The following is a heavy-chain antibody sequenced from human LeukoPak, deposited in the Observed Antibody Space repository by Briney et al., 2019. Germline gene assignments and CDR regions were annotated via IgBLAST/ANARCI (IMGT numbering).Heavy chain of an antibody. CDR1: GYTFTGCY. V-gene: IGHV1-2*02. CDR2: INPNSGGT. D-gene: IGHD6-13*01. Sequence: ASVKVSCKASGYTFTGCYMHWVRQAPGQGLEWMGWINPNSGGTNYAQKFQGRVTMTRDTSISTAYMELSRLRSDDTAVYYCARDWDSSSWGALDYWGQGTLVTVSS. CDR3: ARDWDSSSWGALDY. J-gene: IGHJ4*02.